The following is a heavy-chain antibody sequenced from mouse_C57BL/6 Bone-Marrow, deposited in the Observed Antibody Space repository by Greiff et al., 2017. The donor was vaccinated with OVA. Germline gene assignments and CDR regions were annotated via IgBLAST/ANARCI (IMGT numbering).Heavy chain of an antibody. CDR3: TGGSSAWFAY. Sequence: VQLKESGGGLVQPGGSMKLSCVASGFTFSNYWMNWVRQSPEKGLEWVAQIRLKSDNYATHYAESVKGRFTISRDDSKSSVYLQMNNLRAEDTGIYYCTGGSSAWFAYWGQGTLVTVSA. V-gene: IGHV6-3*01. J-gene: IGHJ3*01. CDR2: IRLKSDNYAT. CDR1: GFTFSNYW. D-gene: IGHD1-1*01.